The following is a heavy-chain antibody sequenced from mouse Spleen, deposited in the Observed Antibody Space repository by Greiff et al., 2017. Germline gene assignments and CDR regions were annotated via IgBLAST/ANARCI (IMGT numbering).Heavy chain of an antibody. D-gene: IGHD2-5*01. J-gene: IGHJ3*01. CDR2: IRLKSDNYAT. Sequence: DVKLQESGGGLVQPGGSMKLSCVASGFTFSNYWMNWVRQSPEKGLEWVAQIRLKSDNYATHYAESVKGRFTISRDDSKSSVYLQMNNLRAEDTGIYYCTVYYSNSEAYWGQGTLVTVSA. CDR1: GFTFSNYW. V-gene: IGHV6-3*01. CDR3: TVYYSNSEAY.